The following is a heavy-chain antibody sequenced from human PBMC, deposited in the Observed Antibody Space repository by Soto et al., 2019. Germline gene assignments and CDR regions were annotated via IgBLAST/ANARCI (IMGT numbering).Heavy chain of an antibody. CDR1: GYTFTSYA. V-gene: IGHV1-3*01. CDR3: ARDGLWYGILTGSPPTFDY. D-gene: IGHD3-9*01. J-gene: IGHJ4*02. CDR2: INAGNGNT. Sequence: GASVKVSCKASGYTFTSYAMHWVRQAPGQRLEWMGWINAGNGNTKYSQKFQGRVTITRDTSASTAYMELSSLRSEDTAVYYCARDGLWYGILTGSPPTFDYWGQGTLVTVSS.